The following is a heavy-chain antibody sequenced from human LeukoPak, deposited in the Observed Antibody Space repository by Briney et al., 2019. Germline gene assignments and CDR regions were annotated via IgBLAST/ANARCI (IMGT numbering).Heavy chain of an antibody. Sequence: GASVKVSCKASGYTFTGYYMHWVRQAPGQGLEWMGGIIPIFGAANYAQKFQGRVTITADESTSTAYMQLSSLRSDDTAVYYCARETARQWLDPSSNDAFDIWGQGTMVTVSS. CDR2: IIPIFGAA. J-gene: IGHJ3*02. CDR3: ARETARQWLDPSSNDAFDI. V-gene: IGHV1-69*13. D-gene: IGHD6-19*01. CDR1: GYTFTGYY.